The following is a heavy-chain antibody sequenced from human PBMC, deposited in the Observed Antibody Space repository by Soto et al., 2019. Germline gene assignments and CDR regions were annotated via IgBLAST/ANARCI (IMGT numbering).Heavy chain of an antibody. J-gene: IGHJ4*02. CDR1: GFTFSNYA. D-gene: IGHD3-22*01. CDR2: VTGGGGDT. V-gene: IGHV3-23*01. CDR3: AKGSDGSRPYYFDH. Sequence: EAHLLESGGGLVQPGGSLRLSCAASGFTFSNYAMSWVRQAPGKGLEWFSAVTGGGGDTYYEDSVKGRFTISRDNSDNTLYLQMNSLRAEDTAVYYCAKGSDGSRPYYFDHWGQGTLVTVSS.